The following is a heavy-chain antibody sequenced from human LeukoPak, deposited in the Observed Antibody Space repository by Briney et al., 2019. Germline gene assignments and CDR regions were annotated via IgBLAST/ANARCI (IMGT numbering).Heavy chain of an antibody. CDR3: AKDAQGLVRGGIYFDF. CDR2: MSGSGSST. D-gene: IGHD6-19*01. J-gene: IGHJ4*02. V-gene: IGHV3-23*01. Sequence: GGSLRLSCAASGLTFSNYAMSWVRQAPGKGPEWVSSMSGSGSSTDYADSVKGRFTISRDNSKNTLYLQMNSLRAEDTALYYCAKDAQGLVRGGIYFDFWGQGSLVTVSS. CDR1: GLTFSNYA.